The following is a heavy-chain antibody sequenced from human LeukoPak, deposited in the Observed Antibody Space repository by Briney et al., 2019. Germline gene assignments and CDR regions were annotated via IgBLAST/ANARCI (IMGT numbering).Heavy chain of an antibody. CDR3: AKDYRGYSYGAFDY. CDR2: ISGSGGTT. D-gene: IGHD5-18*01. V-gene: IGHV3-23*01. CDR1: GFSFSSYA. Sequence: PGGSLRLSCAASGFSFSSYAMSWVRQAPGKGLEWVSAISGSGGTTYYGDSVKGRFTISRDNSKNTLSLQMNSPRAEDTAVYYCAKDYRGYSYGAFDYWGQGTLVTVSS. J-gene: IGHJ4*02.